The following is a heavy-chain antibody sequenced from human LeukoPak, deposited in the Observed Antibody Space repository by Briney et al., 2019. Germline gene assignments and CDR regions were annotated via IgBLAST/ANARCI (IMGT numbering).Heavy chain of an antibody. D-gene: IGHD3-22*01. CDR1: GGSFSGYY. CDR3: ARDGVYDSSGYQKYYLDY. J-gene: IGHJ4*02. Sequence: PSETLSLTCAVYGGSFSGYYWSWIRQPPGKGLEWIGEINHSGSTNYNPSLKSRVTISVDTSKNQFSLKLSSVTAADTAVYYCARDGVYDSSGYQKYYLDYWGQGTLVTVSS. CDR2: INHSGST. V-gene: IGHV4-34*01.